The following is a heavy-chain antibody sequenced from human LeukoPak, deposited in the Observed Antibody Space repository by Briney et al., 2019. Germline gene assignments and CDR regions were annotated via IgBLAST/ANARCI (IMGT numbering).Heavy chain of an antibody. J-gene: IGHJ2*01. V-gene: IGHV3-23*01. CDR1: GFTFSSYT. Sequence: GGSLRLSCAASGFTFSSYTMSWVRQAPGQGLEWVSAISPSGGGTYYADSVRGRFTISRDNAKNSLYLQMNSLRAEDTAVYYCARDKDTVVVPAAKYWYFDLWGRGTLVTVSS. CDR3: ARDKDTVVVPAAKYWYFDL. CDR2: ISPSGGGT. D-gene: IGHD2-2*01.